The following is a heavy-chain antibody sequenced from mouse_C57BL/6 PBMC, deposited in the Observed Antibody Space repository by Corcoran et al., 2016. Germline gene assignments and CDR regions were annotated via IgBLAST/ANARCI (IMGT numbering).Heavy chain of an antibody. V-gene: IGHV3-6*01. CDR3: AREGGTVYFDY. CDR1: GYSITSGYY. Sequence: DVQLQESGPGLVKPSQSQSLTCSVTGYSITSGYYWNWIRQFPGNKLEWMGYISYDGSNNYNPSLKNRISITRDTSKNQFFLKLNSVTTEDTATYYCAREGGTVYFDYWGQGTTLTVSS. J-gene: IGHJ2*01. CDR2: ISYDGSN. D-gene: IGHD4-1*01.